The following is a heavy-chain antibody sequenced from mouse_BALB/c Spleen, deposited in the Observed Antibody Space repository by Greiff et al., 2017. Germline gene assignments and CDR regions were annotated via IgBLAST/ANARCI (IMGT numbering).Heavy chain of an antibody. D-gene: IGHD1-1*01. Sequence: EVQRVESGGGLVQPGGSRKLSCAASGFTFSSFGMHWVRQAPEKGLEWVAYISSGSSTIYYADTVKGRFTISRDNPKNTLFLQMTSLRSEDTAMYYCARTGHYYGSSYYAMDYWGQGTSVTVSS. V-gene: IGHV5-17*02. CDR3: ARTGHYYGSSYYAMDY. CDR1: GFTFSSFG. J-gene: IGHJ4*01. CDR2: ISSGSSTI.